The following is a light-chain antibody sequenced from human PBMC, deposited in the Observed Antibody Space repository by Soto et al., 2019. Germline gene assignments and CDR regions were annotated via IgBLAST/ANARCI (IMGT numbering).Light chain of an antibody. CDR3: SSYTSSSTLAV. V-gene: IGLV2-14*01. J-gene: IGLJ2*01. Sequence: QSALTQPASVSGSPGQSITISCTGTSSDVGGYNYVSWYQQHPGKAPKLMIYDVSNRPSGVSNRFSGSKSGNTASLTISGLQAEDEADYYCSSYTSSSTLAVFGGGTKVT. CDR1: SSDVGGYNY. CDR2: DVS.